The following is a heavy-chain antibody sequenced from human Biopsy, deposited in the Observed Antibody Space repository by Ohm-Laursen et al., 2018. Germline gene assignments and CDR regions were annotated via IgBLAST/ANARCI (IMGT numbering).Heavy chain of an antibody. D-gene: IGHD3-10*01. Sequence: SLRLSCAASGFTFSSYAMNWVRQAPGKGLEWVSAITVSADTTYYADSVRGRFTVSRDNSQNTLYLQMNSLRAEDTAIYYCAKGRSGGTGHGNWFNPWGQGTLVIVSS. J-gene: IGHJ5*02. CDR3: AKGRSGGTGHGNWFNP. V-gene: IGHV3-23*01. CDR2: ITVSADTT. CDR1: GFTFSSYA.